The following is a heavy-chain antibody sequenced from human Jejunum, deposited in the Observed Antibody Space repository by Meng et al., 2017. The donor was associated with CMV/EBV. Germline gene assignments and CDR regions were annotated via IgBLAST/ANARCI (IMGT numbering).Heavy chain of an antibody. CDR1: GFTFSDHY. CDR3: ARDYGD. CDR2: TRNKANSYTT. Sequence: SCAASGFTFSDHYMDWVRQAPGKGLKWVGRTRNKANSYTTEYAASVKGRFIISRDGSKNSLYLQMNSLKIEDTAVYYCARDYGDWGQGTLVTVSS. J-gene: IGHJ4*02. V-gene: IGHV3-72*01. D-gene: IGHD3-16*01.